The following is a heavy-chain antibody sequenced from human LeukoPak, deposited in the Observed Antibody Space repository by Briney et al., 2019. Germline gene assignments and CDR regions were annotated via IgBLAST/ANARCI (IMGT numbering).Heavy chain of an antibody. V-gene: IGHV4-4*07. Sequence: SETLSLTCTVSGGSISSYYWSWIRQPAGKGLERIGRIYTSGSTNYNPSLKSRVTMSVDTSKNQFSLKLSSVTAADTAVYYCARGHSSGWYVVYWGQGTLVTVSS. CDR2: IYTSGST. CDR3: ARGHSSGWYVVY. D-gene: IGHD6-19*01. J-gene: IGHJ4*02. CDR1: GGSISSYY.